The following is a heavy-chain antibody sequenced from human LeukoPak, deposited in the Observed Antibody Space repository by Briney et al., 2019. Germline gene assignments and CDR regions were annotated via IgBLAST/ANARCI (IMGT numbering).Heavy chain of an antibody. CDR1: GGSFSGYY. D-gene: IGHD1-26*01. V-gene: IGHV4-34*01. J-gene: IGHJ4*02. Sequence: PSETLSLTCAVYGGSFSGYYWSWIRQPPGKGLEWIGEINHSGSTNYNPSLKSRVTISVDTSKNQFSLKLSSVTAAATAVYYCAVLNSGRFPIDYWGQGTLVTVYS. CDR2: INHSGST. CDR3: AVLNSGRFPIDY.